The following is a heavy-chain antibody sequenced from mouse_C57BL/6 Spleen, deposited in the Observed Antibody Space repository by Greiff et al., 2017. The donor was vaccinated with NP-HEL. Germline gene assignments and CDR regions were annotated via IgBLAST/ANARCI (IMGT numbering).Heavy chain of an antibody. D-gene: IGHD1-1*01. Sequence: VQLQQSGAELARPGASVKLSCKASGYTFTSYGISWVKQRTGQGLEWIGEIYPRSGNTYYNEKFKGKATLTADKSSSTAYMELRSLTSEDSAVYFCASPYYYGSSYEYFDVWGTGTTVTVSS. CDR3: ASPYYYGSSYEYFDV. V-gene: IGHV1-81*01. CDR1: GYTFTSYG. CDR2: IYPRSGNT. J-gene: IGHJ1*03.